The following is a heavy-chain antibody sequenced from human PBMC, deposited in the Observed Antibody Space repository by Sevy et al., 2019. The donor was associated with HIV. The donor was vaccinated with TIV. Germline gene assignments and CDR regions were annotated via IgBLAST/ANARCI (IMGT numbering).Heavy chain of an antibody. V-gene: IGHV3-30-3*01. J-gene: IGHJ6*02. CDR3: ARDLDLGYCSGGSCLLGYYYGMDV. D-gene: IGHD2-15*01. CDR1: GFTFSSYA. CDR2: ISYDGSNK. Sequence: GGSLRLSCAASGFTFSSYAMHWVRQAPGKGLEWVAVISYDGSNKYYADSVKGRFTISRDNSKNTLYLQMNSLRAGDTAVYYCARDLDLGYCSGGSCLLGYYYGMDVWGQGTTVTVSS.